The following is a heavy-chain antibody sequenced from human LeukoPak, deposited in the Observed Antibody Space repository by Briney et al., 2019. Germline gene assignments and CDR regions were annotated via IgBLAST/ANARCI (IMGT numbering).Heavy chain of an antibody. V-gene: IGHV3-21*01. CDR3: ARSGWQTGAFDI. D-gene: IGHD6-19*01. CDR1: GFTLSSYS. Sequence: GGSLRLSCAASGFTLSSYSMSWVRQAPGKGLEWVSSISSSSSYIYYADSVKGRFTNSRDNAKKSLFLQMNSLRAEDTAVYYCARSGWQTGAFDIWGQGTVVTVSS. J-gene: IGHJ3*02. CDR2: ISSSSSYI.